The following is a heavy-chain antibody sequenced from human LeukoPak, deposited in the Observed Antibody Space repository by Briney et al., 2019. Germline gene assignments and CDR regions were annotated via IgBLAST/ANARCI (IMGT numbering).Heavy chain of an antibody. Sequence: GGSLTLSCAASGFIFGRDSMNWVRQAPGKGLEWVAVISYDGSNKYYADSVKGRFTISRDNSKNTLYLQMNSLRAEDTAVYYCAREFDRDAFDIWGQGTMVTVSS. CDR3: AREFDRDAFDI. CDR1: GFIFGRDS. D-gene: IGHD3-22*01. J-gene: IGHJ3*02. CDR2: ISYDGSNK. V-gene: IGHV3-30-3*01.